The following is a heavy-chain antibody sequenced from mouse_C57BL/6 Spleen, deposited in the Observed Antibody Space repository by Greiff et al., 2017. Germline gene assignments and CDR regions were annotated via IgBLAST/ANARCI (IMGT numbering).Heavy chain of an antibody. D-gene: IGHD2-3*01. CDR3: ARNWDDGYPGGYFDV. CDR1: GFSLTSYG. CDR2: IWSGGST. V-gene: IGHV2-2*01. J-gene: IGHJ1*03. Sequence: QVHVKQSGPGLVQPSQSLSITCTVSGFSLTSYGVHWVRQSPGKGLEWLGVIWSGGSTDYNAAFISRLSISKDNSKSQVFFKMNSLQADDTAIYYCARNWDDGYPGGYFDVWGTGTTVTVSS.